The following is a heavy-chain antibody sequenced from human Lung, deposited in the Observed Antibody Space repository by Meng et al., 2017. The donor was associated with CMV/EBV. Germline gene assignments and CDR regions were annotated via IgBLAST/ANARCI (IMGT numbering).Heavy chain of an antibody. Sequence: SVXVSCKASGGTFSNYALSWVRQAPGQGLEWMGGIIPIFGTANYAQKFQGRVTITTDESTSTAYMELSSLRSEDTAVYYCARSANIVVEKAASHYFDYWXQGTLVTVSS. J-gene: IGHJ4*02. CDR2: IIPIFGTA. V-gene: IGHV1-69*05. CDR1: GGTFSNYA. D-gene: IGHD2-2*01. CDR3: ARSANIVVEKAASHYFDY.